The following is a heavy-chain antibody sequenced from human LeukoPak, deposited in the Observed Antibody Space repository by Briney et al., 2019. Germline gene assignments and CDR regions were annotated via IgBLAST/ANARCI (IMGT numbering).Heavy chain of an antibody. CDR2: INHGGTT. D-gene: IGHD1-26*01. Sequence: SETLSLTCAVYGGSFSDYYWSWIRQPPGKGLEWIGEINHGGTTNYNPSLKSRLTISGDTSKNQFSLKQNSGTAADTAVYYCARGPAGGYSGSHFRGEGPRRHYYFYYGMDVWGQGPTVTVSS. V-gene: IGHV4-34*01. CDR3: ARGPAGGYSGSHFRGEGPRRHYYFYYGMDV. CDR1: GGSFSDYY. J-gene: IGHJ6*02.